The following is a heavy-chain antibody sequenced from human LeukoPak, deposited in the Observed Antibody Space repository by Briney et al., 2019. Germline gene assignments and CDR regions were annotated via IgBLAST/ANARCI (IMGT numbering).Heavy chain of an antibody. Sequence: GGSLRLSCAASGFTFSSYWMHWVRQAPGKGLVWVSRINSDGSSTSYADSVKGRFTISRDNAKNTLYLQMNSLRAEDTAVYYCARDLDLWYRTVTQNPIAYWGQGTLVTVSS. CDR2: INSDGSST. CDR1: GFTFSSYW. D-gene: IGHD4-17*01. CDR3: ARDLDLWYRTVTQNPIAY. V-gene: IGHV3-74*01. J-gene: IGHJ4*02.